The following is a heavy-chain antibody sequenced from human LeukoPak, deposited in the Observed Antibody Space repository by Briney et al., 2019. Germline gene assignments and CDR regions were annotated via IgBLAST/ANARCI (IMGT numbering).Heavy chain of an antibody. J-gene: IGHJ3*02. CDR2: IIPIFGTA. V-gene: IGHV1-69*01. CDR3: ARLPDPTSFDFWSGPQGNAFDI. D-gene: IGHD3-3*01. Sequence: ASVKVSCKAFGGSFSSEAISWVRQAPGQGLEWMGGIIPIFGTANYAQKFQGRVTITADESTSTAYMELSSLRSEDTAVYDCARLPDPTSFDFWSGPQGNAFDIWGQGTMVTVSS. CDR1: GGSFSSEA.